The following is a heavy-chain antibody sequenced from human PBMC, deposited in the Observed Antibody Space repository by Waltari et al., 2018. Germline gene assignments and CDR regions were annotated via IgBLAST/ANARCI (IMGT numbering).Heavy chain of an antibody. CDR2: IYSNGNT. Sequence: EVQLVESGGGLVQPGGSLRLSCAASGLTVSSNYMSWVRQAPGEGLEWVSVIYSNGNTYYADSVKGRFTTSRDNSKNTLYLQMNSLRAEDTAVYYCARDATYYYGSGSSSGDAFDIWGQGTMVTVSS. CDR3: ARDATYYYGSGSSSGDAFDI. V-gene: IGHV3-66*01. D-gene: IGHD3-10*01. CDR1: GLTVSSNY. J-gene: IGHJ3*02.